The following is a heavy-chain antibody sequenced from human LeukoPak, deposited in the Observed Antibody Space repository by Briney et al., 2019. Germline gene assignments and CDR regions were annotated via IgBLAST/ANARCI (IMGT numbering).Heavy chain of an antibody. CDR3: ARSRMEGADY. J-gene: IGHJ4*02. CDR2: IYGGGST. Sequence: GGSLRLSCAASGFTVCSNYMSWVRQTPGKGLEWVSLIYGGGSTYYAESVKGRYTISRDNSKNTLYLQMNSLRAEDTAVYYCARSRMEGADYWGEGALVTVSS. D-gene: IGHD5/OR15-5a*01. V-gene: IGHV3-53*01. CDR1: GFTVCSNY.